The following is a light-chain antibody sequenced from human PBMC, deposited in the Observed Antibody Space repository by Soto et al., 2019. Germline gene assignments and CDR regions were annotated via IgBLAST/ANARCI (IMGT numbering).Light chain of an antibody. Sequence: ERSTLSCRSSQSVSVNLAWYQQKPGQPPRLLIYGASTRATGTPARFSGSGSGTEFTLSICSLQSEDFAVYYCRQDNNWPPLTFGGGTKVDI. CDR1: QSVSVN. CDR3: RQDNNWPPLT. CDR2: GAS. V-gene: IGKV3-15*01. J-gene: IGKJ4*01.